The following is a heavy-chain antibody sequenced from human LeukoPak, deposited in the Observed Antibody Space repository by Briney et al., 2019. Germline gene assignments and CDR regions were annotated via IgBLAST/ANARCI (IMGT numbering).Heavy chain of an antibody. CDR1: GYTFTNYG. CDR2: ISAHNGNT. J-gene: IGHJ4*02. V-gene: IGHV1-18*01. CDR3: VRGSLYFDY. Sequence: ASVKVSCKASGYTFTNYGITWVRQAPGQGLEWMGWISAHNGNTNYAQNLQDRVTMTTDTSTSTAYMELRSLRSEDTAVYYCVRGSLYFDYWGQGTLVTVSS.